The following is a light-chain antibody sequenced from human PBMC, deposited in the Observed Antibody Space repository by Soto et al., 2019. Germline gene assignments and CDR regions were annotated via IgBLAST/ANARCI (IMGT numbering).Light chain of an antibody. CDR2: GNS. CDR1: SSNIGAGYD. J-gene: IGLJ1*01. Sequence: QSVLTRPPSVSGAPGQRGTISCTGSSSNIGAGYDVHWYQQLPGTAPKLLIYGNSNRPSGVPDRFSGSKSGTSASLAITGLQAEDEADYYCQSYDSSLPYVFGTGTKVTVL. V-gene: IGLV1-40*01. CDR3: QSYDSSLPYV.